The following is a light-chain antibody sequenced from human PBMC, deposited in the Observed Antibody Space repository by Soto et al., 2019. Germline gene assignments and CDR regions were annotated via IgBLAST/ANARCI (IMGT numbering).Light chain of an antibody. V-gene: IGLV1-40*01. J-gene: IGLJ3*02. CDR1: SSNIGASYD. CDR3: QSYDSSLSGVV. CDR2: GNN. Sequence: QSALTQPPSVSGAPGQRVTISCTGSSSNIGASYDVHWYQDLPGTAPKLLIYGNNNRPSGVPDRFSGSKSGTSASLAITGLQAEDEADYYCQSYDSSLSGVVFGGGTKVTVL.